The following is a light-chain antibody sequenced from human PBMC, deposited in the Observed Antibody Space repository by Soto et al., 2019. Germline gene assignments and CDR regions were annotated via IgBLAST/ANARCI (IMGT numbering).Light chain of an antibody. Sequence: DIQMTQSPSSLSASVGDRVTITCQASQDIDKYLNWYQQKPGKAPKLLIDDVTNLETGVTSRFSGSGSGTHFTFTIGSLQPEDIATYYCQQYYDLPITFGQGTRLEIK. J-gene: IGKJ5*01. CDR3: QQYYDLPIT. CDR1: QDIDKY. CDR2: DVT. V-gene: IGKV1-33*01.